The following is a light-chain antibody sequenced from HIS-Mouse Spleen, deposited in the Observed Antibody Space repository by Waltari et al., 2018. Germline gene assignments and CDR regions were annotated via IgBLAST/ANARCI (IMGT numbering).Light chain of an antibody. CDR3: CSYAGSYTYV. CDR1: SSDVGGYNY. Sequence: QSALTQPRSVSGSPGQSVTISCTGTSSDVGGYNYVSWYQQHPGKAPKLMIYDVSKRPYGVPDRCSGSKAGNTASLTISGLQAEDEADYYCCSYAGSYTYVFGTGTKVTVL. V-gene: IGLV2-11*01. CDR2: DVS. J-gene: IGLJ1*01.